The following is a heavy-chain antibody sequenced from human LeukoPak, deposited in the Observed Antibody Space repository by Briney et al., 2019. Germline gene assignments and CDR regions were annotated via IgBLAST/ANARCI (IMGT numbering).Heavy chain of an antibody. J-gene: IGHJ5*02. CDR1: GYTFTGYY. V-gene: IGHV1-2*02. Sequence: ASVNVSCKASGYTFTGYYIHWVRQAPGHGPEWMGWINPDSGGTNYAQKFQGRVTMSRDTSISTAYMEVSRLRSDDTAVYYCAREPIVLVPAAIFNCFDPWGQGTLVTVSS. CDR2: INPDSGGT. D-gene: IGHD2-2*02. CDR3: AREPIVLVPAAIFNCFDP.